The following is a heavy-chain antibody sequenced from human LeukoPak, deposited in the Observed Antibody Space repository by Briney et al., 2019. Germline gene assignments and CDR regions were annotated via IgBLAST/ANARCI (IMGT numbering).Heavy chain of an antibody. J-gene: IGHJ5*02. D-gene: IGHD6-19*01. CDR1: GIIFSNTA. V-gene: IGHV3-23*01. Sequence: GGSLRLSCAASGIIFSNTAMNWARQSPGRGLEWVSAISGGGERTFCADSVKGRFTISRDNSKNMVYLQMNSLRADDTAIYYCGKDGGQYSSGPEFDPRGQGALVTVSS. CDR2: ISGGGERT. CDR3: GKDGGQYSSGPEFDP.